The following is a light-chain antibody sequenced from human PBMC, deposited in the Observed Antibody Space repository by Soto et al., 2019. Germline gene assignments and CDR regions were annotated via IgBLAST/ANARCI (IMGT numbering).Light chain of an antibody. J-gene: IGKJ3*01. CDR3: QQYYIPPLT. CDR2: WAS. Sequence: DIMMTQSPDSLAVSLGERATISCRSSQSLSYNSNNRTRLAWYQQRPGQSPKLLIYWASTRESGVPDRFSGSGFGTDFTLTISSLQAADVAVYYCQQYYIPPLTFGPGTKADLK. V-gene: IGKV4-1*01. CDR1: QSLSYNSNNRTR.